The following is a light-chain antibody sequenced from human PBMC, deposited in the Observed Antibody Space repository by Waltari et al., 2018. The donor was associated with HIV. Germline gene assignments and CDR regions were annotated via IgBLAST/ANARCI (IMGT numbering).Light chain of an antibody. CDR1: SSHVGGAYS. V-gene: IGLV2-23*02. J-gene: IGLJ2*01. Sequence: QSALTQPASVSGSPGQSLTISCTGTSSHVGGAYSVAWYQQHPGKAPQRMIYDVSKRPAGVSNRFSGSKSGNTASLTISVLQAEDEADYYCCSYAGSSTVFGGGTKLTVL. CDR2: DVS. CDR3: CSYAGSSTV.